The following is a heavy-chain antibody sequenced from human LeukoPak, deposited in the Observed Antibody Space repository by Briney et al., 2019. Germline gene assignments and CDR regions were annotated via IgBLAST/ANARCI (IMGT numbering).Heavy chain of an antibody. Sequence: SETLSLTCTVSDDSITMYYWTWIRQPPGKGLEWIGYVDHTGSTKFDPSLNGRVSISRDTSNNFFSLRLRSVAAADTAVYFCARGRVSSSTWYSTYYYFFYMDFWGKGTTVTVSS. D-gene: IGHD4-11*01. V-gene: IGHV4-59*01. CDR1: DDSITMYY. J-gene: IGHJ6*03. CDR2: VDHTGST. CDR3: ARGRVSSSTWYSTYYYFFYMDF.